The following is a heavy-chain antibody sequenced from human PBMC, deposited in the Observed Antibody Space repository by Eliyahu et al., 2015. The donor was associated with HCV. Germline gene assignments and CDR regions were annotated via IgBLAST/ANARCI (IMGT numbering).Heavy chain of an antibody. J-gene: IGHJ4*02. CDR3: ARSLLRPIPFDY. V-gene: IGHV5-51*01. CDR2: LHPGDSDT. Sequence: EVQLVQSGAEVKKPGESLKISCKGSGYSFTSYWIGWVRPDARERPGVVGVLHPGDSDTRYSPSFQGQVTISADKSISTAYLQWSSLKASDTAMYYCARSLLRPIPFDYWGQGTLVTVSS. D-gene: IGHD3-22*01. CDR1: GYSFTSYW.